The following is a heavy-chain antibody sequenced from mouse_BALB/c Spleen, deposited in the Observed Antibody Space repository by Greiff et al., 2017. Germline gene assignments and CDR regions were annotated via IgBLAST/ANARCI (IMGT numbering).Heavy chain of an antibody. V-gene: IGHV5-6-2*01. J-gene: IGHJ2*01. D-gene: IGHD2-3*01. Sequence: EVMLVESGGGLVKLGGSLKLSCAASGFTFSSYYMSWVRQTPEKRLELVAAINSNGGSTYYPDTVKGRFTISRDNAKNTLYLQMSSLKSEDTALYYCARRDGYIHYFDYWGQGTTLTVSS. CDR2: INSNGGST. CDR1: GFTFSSYY. CDR3: ARRDGYIHYFDY.